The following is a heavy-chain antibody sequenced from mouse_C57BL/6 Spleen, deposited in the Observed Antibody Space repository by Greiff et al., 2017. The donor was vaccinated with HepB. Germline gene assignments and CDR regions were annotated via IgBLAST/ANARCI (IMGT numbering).Heavy chain of an antibody. V-gene: IGHV1-64*01. CDR2: IHPNSGST. CDR1: GYTFTSYW. CDR3: ARWDDNDEGFAD. D-gene: IGHD2-4*01. Sequence: VQLQQPGAELVKPGASVKLSCKASGYTFTSYWMHWVKQRPGQGLEWIGMIHPNSGSTNYNEKFKSKATLTVDKSSSTAYMQLSSLTSEDSAVYYGARWDDNDEGFADWGQGTLVTVSA. J-gene: IGHJ3*01.